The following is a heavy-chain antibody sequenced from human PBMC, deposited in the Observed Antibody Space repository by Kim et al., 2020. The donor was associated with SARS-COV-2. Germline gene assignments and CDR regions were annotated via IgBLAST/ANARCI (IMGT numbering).Heavy chain of an antibody. J-gene: IGHJ5*02. Sequence: GGSLRLSCSASGFTFSSYAMHWVRQAPGKGLEYVSAISSNGGSTYYADSVKGRFTISRDNSKNTLYLQMSSLRAEDTAVYYCVKGGKQQLSMWFDPWGQGTLVTVSS. D-gene: IGHD6-13*01. CDR2: ISSNGGST. V-gene: IGHV3-64D*06. CDR1: GFTFSSYA. CDR3: VKGGKQQLSMWFDP.